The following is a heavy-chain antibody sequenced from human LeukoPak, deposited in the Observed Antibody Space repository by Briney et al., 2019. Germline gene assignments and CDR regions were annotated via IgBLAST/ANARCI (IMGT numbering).Heavy chain of an antibody. CDR2: IHHSGST. Sequence: SETLSLTCAVSSGSLSGYLWGWIRQAPGKGLDWIGEIHHSGSTTYNSSLKNRVPISLDKPKSQFSLILTSVTAADTAVYYCTRQSGTVTPIDYWGQGILVTVSS. CDR3: TRQSGTVTPIDY. CDR1: SGSLSGYL. V-gene: IGHV4-34*01. J-gene: IGHJ4*02. D-gene: IGHD4-17*01.